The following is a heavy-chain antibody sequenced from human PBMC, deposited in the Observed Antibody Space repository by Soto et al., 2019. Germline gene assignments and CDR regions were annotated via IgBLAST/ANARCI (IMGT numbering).Heavy chain of an antibody. CDR3: AITYCRDNSCPRDFDF. CDR1: GGTFNTYT. J-gene: IGHJ4*02. CDR2: FIPILDMA. V-gene: IGHV1-69*02. Sequence: QVQVVQSGAEVNKPESSVKVSCKPSGGTFNTYTVNWVRLAPGHGLEWMGRFIPILDMANYAQKFQDRGTITADRPTFTAYMELNSLTSDDTAVYYCAITYCRDNSCPRDFDFWGPGTRVTVSS. D-gene: IGHD2-21*01.